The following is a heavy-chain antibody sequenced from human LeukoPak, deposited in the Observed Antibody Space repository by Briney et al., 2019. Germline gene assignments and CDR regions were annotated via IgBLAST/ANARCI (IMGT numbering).Heavy chain of an antibody. CDR1: GYTFTGYY. CDR2: INPNSGGT. D-gene: IGHD1-26*01. CDR3: ARAEGATAWFDP. V-gene: IGHV1-2*02. Sequence: WASVKVSCKASGYTFTGYYMHWVRQAPGQGLEWMGWINPNSGGTNYAQKFQGRVTMTRDTSISTAYMELSRLRSDDTAVYYCARAEGATAWFDPWGQGTLVTVSS. J-gene: IGHJ5*02.